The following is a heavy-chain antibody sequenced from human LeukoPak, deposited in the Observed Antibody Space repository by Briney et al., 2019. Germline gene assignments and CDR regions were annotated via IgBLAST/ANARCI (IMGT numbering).Heavy chain of an antibody. CDR1: GGSFSGYY. CDR2: INHSGST. CDR3: ARDEWELPLDY. D-gene: IGHD1-26*01. V-gene: IGHV4-34*01. Sequence: PSETLSLTCAVYGGSFSGYYWSWIRQPPGKGLEWIGEINHSGSTNYNPSLKSRVTISVDTSKNQFSLKLSSVTAADTAVYYCARDEWELPLDYWGQGTLVTVSS. J-gene: IGHJ4*02.